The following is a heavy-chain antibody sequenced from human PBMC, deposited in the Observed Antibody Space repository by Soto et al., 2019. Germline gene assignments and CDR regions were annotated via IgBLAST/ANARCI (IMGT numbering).Heavy chain of an antibody. V-gene: IGHV1-2*02. J-gene: IGHJ6*02. CDR2: INPNSGGT. D-gene: IGHD3-22*01. CDR3: ARDLSDYDSSGQGYYYYGMDV. Sequence: GASVKVSCKASGYTFTGYYMHWVRQAPGHGLEWMGWINPNSGGTNYAQKFQGRVTMTRDTSISTAYMELSGLRSDDTAVYYCARDLSDYDSSGQGYYYYGMDVWGQGTTVTVSS. CDR1: GYTFTGYY.